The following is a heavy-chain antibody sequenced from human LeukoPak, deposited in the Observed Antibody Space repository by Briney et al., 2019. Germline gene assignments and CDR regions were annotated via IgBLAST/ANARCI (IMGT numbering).Heavy chain of an antibody. CDR1: GFTFSSYG. CDR3: ARGPIFGVVIVDY. J-gene: IGHJ4*02. V-gene: IGHV3-33*01. CDR2: IWYDGSNK. D-gene: IGHD3-3*01. Sequence: GGSLRLSCAASGFTFSSYGMHWVRQAPGKGLEWVTVIWYDGSNKYYADSVKGRFTISRDNSKNMLYLQMNSLRAEDTAVYYCARGPIFGVVIVDYWGQGTLVTVSS.